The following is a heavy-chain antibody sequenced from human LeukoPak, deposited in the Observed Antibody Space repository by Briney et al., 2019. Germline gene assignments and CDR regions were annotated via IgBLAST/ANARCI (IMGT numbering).Heavy chain of an antibody. D-gene: IGHD2-15*01. CDR3: ARDTRYCSGGSCYSDWFDP. J-gene: IGHJ5*02. V-gene: IGHV1-2*02. CDR1: GYTFIGYY. Sequence: ASVKVSCKASGYTFIGYYMHWVRQAPGQGLEWMGWINPNSGDTNYAQKFQGRVTMTRDTSISTAHMELSRLRSDDTAVYYCARDTRYCSGGSCYSDWFDPWGQGTLVTVSS. CDR2: INPNSGDT.